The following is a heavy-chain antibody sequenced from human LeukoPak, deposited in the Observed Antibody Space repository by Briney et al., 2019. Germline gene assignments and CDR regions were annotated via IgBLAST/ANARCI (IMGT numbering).Heavy chain of an antibody. D-gene: IGHD2-15*01. CDR1: GFTFSNYAM. CDR3: FVVVAAAEDY. V-gene: IGHV4-4*02. J-gene: IGHJ4*02. CDR2: IYHSGST. Sequence: GSLRLSCAASGFTFSNYAMSWVRQAPGKGLEWIGEIYHSGSTNYNPSLKSRVTISVDKSKNQFSLKLSSVTAADTAVYYCFVVVAAAEDYWGQGTLVTVSS.